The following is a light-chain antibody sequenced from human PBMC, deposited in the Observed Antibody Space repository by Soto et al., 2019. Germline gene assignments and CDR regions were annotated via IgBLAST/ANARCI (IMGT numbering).Light chain of an antibody. CDR3: QQYNTYSHMYS. Sequence: DIQMTQSPSTLSASVGDRVTITCRASQKISTWLAWFQQKPGEAPKLLIYKTSHLESGVPSRFSGTGSGTEFTLSIINLQPDDLATYYCQQYNTYSHMYSFGQGTRLEIK. CDR1: QKISTW. V-gene: IGKV1-5*03. CDR2: KTS. J-gene: IGKJ2*01.